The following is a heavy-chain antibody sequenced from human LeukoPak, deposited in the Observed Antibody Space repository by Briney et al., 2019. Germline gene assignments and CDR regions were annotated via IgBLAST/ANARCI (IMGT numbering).Heavy chain of an antibody. CDR3: ARSANQGGVWV. Sequence: GESLKISCKSSEYTFSTYWIGWVRQMPGKGLGWMGIIYPGDSDTRYSPSFQGQVTISADKSISTAYLQWSSLKASDTAMYYCARSANQGGVWVWGQGTLVTVSS. CDR2: IYPGDSDT. V-gene: IGHV5-51*01. CDR1: EYTFSTYW. D-gene: IGHD3-16*01. J-gene: IGHJ4*02.